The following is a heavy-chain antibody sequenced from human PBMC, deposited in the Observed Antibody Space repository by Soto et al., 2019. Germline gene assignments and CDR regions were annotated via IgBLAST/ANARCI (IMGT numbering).Heavy chain of an antibody. CDR1: GFTFSSYS. V-gene: IGHV3-21*01. CDR3: ARARSNYRNDY. CDR2: ISSSSSYI. J-gene: IGHJ4*02. D-gene: IGHD4-4*01. Sequence: EVQLVESGGGLVKPGGSLRLSCAASGFTFSSYSMNWVRQAPGKGLEWVSSISSSSSYIYYADSVKGRFTISRDNAKNSLDLQMNSLRAEDTAVYYCARARSNYRNDYWGQGTLVTVSS.